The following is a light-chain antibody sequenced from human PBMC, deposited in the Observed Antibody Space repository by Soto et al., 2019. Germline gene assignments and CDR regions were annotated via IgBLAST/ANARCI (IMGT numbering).Light chain of an antibody. CDR1: QSISSW. J-gene: IGKJ1*01. Sequence: DIQMTQSPSTLSATAGDRVTITCRASQSISSWLAWYQHKPGKDPKLLIYDASNLDSGVPSRFSGSGSGTEFSLTISNLPPDDFATYYCQQYENYWTFGQGTKVDIK. V-gene: IGKV1-5*01. CDR2: DAS. CDR3: QQYENYWT.